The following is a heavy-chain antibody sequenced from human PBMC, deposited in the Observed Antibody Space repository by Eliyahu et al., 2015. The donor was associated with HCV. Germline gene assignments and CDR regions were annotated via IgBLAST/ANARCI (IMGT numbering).Heavy chain of an antibody. Sequence: QVQLQESGPGLVKPSQTLSLTCXVXGGSISSGSYYWXWIRQPAGKGLEWIGRIYTSGSTNYNPSLKSRVTMSVDTSKNQFSLKLSSVTAADTAVYYCARGVDYWGQGTLVTVSS. CDR1: GGSISSGSYY. D-gene: IGHD3-10*01. CDR2: IYTSGST. CDR3: ARGVDY. J-gene: IGHJ4*02. V-gene: IGHV4-61*02.